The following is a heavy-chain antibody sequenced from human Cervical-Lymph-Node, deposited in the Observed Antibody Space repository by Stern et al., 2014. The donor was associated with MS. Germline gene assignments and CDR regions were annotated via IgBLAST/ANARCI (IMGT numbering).Heavy chain of an antibody. D-gene: IGHD7-27*01. J-gene: IGHJ6*02. CDR1: GYSFTSYW. Sequence: EVQLVESGAEVKKPGESLKISCKGSGYSFTSYWIGWVRQMPGKGLEWMGIIYPGDSDPRYSPSFQGQVTISADKSISTAYLQWSSLKASDTAMYYCARPILTGGRDPYYYYGMDVWGQGTTVTVSS. CDR3: ARPILTGGRDPYYYYGMDV. CDR2: IYPGDSDP. V-gene: IGHV5-51*01.